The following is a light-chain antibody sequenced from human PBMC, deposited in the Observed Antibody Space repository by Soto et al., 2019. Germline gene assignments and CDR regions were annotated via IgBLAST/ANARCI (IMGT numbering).Light chain of an antibody. Sequence: EIVLTQSPATLSMSPGERVTLSCRASQSVSSYLAWYQQKPGQAHRLLIYDASNRATGIPARFSGSGSGTDFTLTISSLEPEDFAVYYCQQRSNWPPITFGPGTKEDIK. CDR1: QSVSSY. CDR3: QQRSNWPPIT. CDR2: DAS. V-gene: IGKV3-11*01. J-gene: IGKJ3*01.